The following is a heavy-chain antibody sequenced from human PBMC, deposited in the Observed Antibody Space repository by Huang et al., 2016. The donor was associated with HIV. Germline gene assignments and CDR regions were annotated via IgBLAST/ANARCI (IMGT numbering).Heavy chain of an antibody. V-gene: IGHV4-39*01. CDR2: IYYSGDT. CDR1: GGSITSSGHY. Sequence: QLQLQESGPRLVKPSETLSLTCTVSGGSITSSGHYWGWIRQPPGKGLEWIGSIYYSGDTDYNPSLKSRVTISVDTSKNQFSLKLNSVTAADTAVYYCARRGGWGADAFDIWGQGTMVTVSS. D-gene: IGHD7-27*01. CDR3: ARRGGWGADAFDI. J-gene: IGHJ3*02.